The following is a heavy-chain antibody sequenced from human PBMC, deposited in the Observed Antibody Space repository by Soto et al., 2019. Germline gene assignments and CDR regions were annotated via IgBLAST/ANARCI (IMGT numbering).Heavy chain of an antibody. CDR2: INYTGTT. J-gene: IGHJ4*01. Sequence: SETLSLTCAVNGGTFSGYSWTWIRQAPGKGLDWIGEINYTGTTNYSPSLKSRVTLSVDTSTNQFSLELRSVSAADTSVYYCAREGGSGWYYYDNWGHGTLVTVSS. D-gene: IGHD6-19*01. CDR1: GGTFSGYS. CDR3: AREGGSGWYYYDN. V-gene: IGHV4-34*01.